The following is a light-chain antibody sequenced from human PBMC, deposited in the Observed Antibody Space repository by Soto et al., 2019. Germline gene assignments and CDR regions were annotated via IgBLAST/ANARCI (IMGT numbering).Light chain of an antibody. CDR1: QNIFSY. CDR3: QQSHITQYS. V-gene: IGKV1-39*01. CDR2: AAS. Sequence: DIQMTQSPSTLSASVGDRVTITCRASQNIFSYLNWYQQKPGKAPNLLIYAASNLQSGVPSRFSGSGSGTDFTLTISSLQREDFATYYCQQSHITQYSFGQGTKVDIK. J-gene: IGKJ2*03.